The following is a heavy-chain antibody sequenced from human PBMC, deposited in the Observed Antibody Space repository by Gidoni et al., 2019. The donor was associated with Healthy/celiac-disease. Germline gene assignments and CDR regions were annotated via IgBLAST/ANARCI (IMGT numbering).Heavy chain of an antibody. J-gene: IGHJ6*03. Sequence: QVQLVESGGGLVKPGGSLRLSCAASGFTFSDYYMTWIRQAPGKGLEWVSYSSSLDNTIYYADSVRGRFTISRDNAKNSLYLQMNSLRAEDTAVYYCARFGYSYGFRRGMDVWGKGTTVTVSS. CDR3: ARFGYSYGFRRGMDV. V-gene: IGHV3-11*01. CDR2: SSSLDNTI. CDR1: GFTFSDYY. D-gene: IGHD5-18*01.